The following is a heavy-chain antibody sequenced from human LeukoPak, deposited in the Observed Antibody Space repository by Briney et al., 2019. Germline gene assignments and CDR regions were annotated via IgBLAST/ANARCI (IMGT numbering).Heavy chain of an antibody. D-gene: IGHD6-13*01. Sequence: ASVKVSCKVSGYTLTELSMHWVRQAPGKGLEWMGGFDPEDGETIYAQKFQGRVTMTEDTSTDTAYMELSSLRSEDTAVYYCATALAAADPGRYYYYYMDVRGKGTTVTVSS. CDR1: GYTLTELS. CDR3: ATALAAADPGRYYYYYMDV. V-gene: IGHV1-24*01. CDR2: FDPEDGET. J-gene: IGHJ6*03.